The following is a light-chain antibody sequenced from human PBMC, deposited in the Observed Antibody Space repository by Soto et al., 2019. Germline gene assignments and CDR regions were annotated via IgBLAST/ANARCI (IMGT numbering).Light chain of an antibody. J-gene: IGLJ1*01. CDR3: SSYTSNNTPYV. V-gene: IGLV2-14*01. CDR1: SSDVGGYNY. CDR2: EVS. Sequence: QSALTQPASVSGSPGQSITISCTGTSSDVGGYNYVSWYQQHPGKAPKLMIYEVSNRPSGVSNRFSGSKSGNTASLTISGLQAEDEADYYCSSYTSNNTPYVFGTGTQLTVL.